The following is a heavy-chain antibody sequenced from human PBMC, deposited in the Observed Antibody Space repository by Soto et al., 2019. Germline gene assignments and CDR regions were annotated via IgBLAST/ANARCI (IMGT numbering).Heavy chain of an antibody. CDR3: ARDVLQYYDILTGYLPSPNYYYGMDV. J-gene: IGHJ6*02. Sequence: SETLSLTCTVSGGAISSGDYYWSWIRQPPGKGLEWIGYIYYSGSTYYNPSLKSRVTISVDTSKNQFSLKLSSVTAADTAVYYCARDVLQYYDILTGYLPSPNYYYGMDVWGQGTTVTVSS. D-gene: IGHD3-9*01. V-gene: IGHV4-30-4*01. CDR2: IYYSGST. CDR1: GGAISSGDYY.